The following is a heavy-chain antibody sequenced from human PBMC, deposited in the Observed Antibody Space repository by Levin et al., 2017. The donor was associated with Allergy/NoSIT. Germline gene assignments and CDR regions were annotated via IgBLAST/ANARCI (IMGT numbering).Heavy chain of an antibody. CDR3: AKTLRI. CDR1: GLIFSDYG. CDR2: ISDSGDKT. J-gene: IGHJ4*02. V-gene: IGHV3-23*01. D-gene: IGHD2-15*01. Sequence: ETLSLTCAASGLIFSDYGMSWVRQAPGKGLQWVSSISDSGDKTYYADSVKGRFTISRDNSVNTLYLQMSSLRVEDTAVYYCAKTLRIGGQGTLVTVSS.